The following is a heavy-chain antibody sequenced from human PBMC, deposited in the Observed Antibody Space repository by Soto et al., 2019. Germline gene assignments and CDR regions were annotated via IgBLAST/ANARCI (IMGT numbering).Heavy chain of an antibody. D-gene: IGHD1-26*01. CDR2: ITFRGDYT. CDR1: GFTFSSYA. Sequence: EVQLLESGGGLVQPGGSLRLSCAASGFTFSSYAMSWVRQAPGKGLEWLAGITFRGDYTYYADSVKGRFTLSRDNYRNRLDLQMNSLTVEDTALYYCAKIGTMGVFDYWGQGTLLTVSS. V-gene: IGHV3-23*01. J-gene: IGHJ4*02. CDR3: AKIGTMGVFDY.